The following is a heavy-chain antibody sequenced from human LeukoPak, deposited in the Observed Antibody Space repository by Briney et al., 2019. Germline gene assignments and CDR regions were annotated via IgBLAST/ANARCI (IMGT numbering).Heavy chain of an antibody. V-gene: IGHV4-34*01. Sequence: SETLSLTCAVYGGSFSGYYWSWIRQPPGKGLEWIGEINHSGSTNYNPSLKSRVTMSVDTSKNQFSLKLRSVTAADTAVYYCARADLGRHFDYWGQGTLVTVSS. J-gene: IGHJ4*02. CDR2: INHSGST. CDR3: ARADLGRHFDY. D-gene: IGHD1-26*01. CDR1: GGSFSGYY.